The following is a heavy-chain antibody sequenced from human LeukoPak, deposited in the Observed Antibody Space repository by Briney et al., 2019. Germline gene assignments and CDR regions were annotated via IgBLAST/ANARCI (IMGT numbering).Heavy chain of an antibody. Sequence: GGSLRLSCAASGFTFSSYSMNWVRQAPGKGLEWVSSISSSSSYIYYADSVKGRFTISRDNAKNSLYLQMNSLRAEDTAVYYCARDSGSITIFGVPPGWFDPWGQGTLVTVSS. CDR2: ISSSSSYI. J-gene: IGHJ5*02. D-gene: IGHD3-3*01. CDR1: GFTFSSYS. CDR3: ARDSGSITIFGVPPGWFDP. V-gene: IGHV3-21*04.